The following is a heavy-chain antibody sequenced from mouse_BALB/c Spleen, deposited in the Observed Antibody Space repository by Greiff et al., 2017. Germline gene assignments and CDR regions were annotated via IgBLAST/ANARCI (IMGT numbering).Heavy chain of an antibody. CDR3: ARDEGYYGSIYYYAMDY. CDR1: GFSLTSYG. J-gene: IGHJ4*01. Sequence: QVQLKESGPGLVAPSQSLSITCTVSGFSLTSYGVHWVRQPPGKGLEWLGVIWAGGSTNYNSALMSRLSISKDNSKSQVFLKMNSLQTDDTAMYYCARDEGYYGSIYYYAMDYWGQGTSVSVSS. CDR2: IWAGGST. D-gene: IGHD1-1*01. V-gene: IGHV2-9*02.